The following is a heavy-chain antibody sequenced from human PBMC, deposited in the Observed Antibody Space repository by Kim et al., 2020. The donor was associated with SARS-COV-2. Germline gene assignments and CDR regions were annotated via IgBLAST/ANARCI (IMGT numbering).Heavy chain of an antibody. V-gene: IGHV4-61*01. J-gene: IGHJ4*02. CDR3: ARAPNDFWSGYPYYFDY. D-gene: IGHD3-3*01. CDR1: GGSVSSGSYF. Sequence: SETLSLTCPVSGGSVSSGSYFWSWIRQPPGKGLEWIGYIYYRGNTNYNPSLKSRVTMSVYTSKNQFSLKLRSVTAADTAVYYCARAPNDFWSGYPYYFDYWGQATLVTVSS. CDR2: IYYRGNT.